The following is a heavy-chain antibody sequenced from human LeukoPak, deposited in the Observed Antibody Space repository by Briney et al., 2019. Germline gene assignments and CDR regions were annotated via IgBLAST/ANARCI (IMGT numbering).Heavy chain of an antibody. CDR2: MSSTSSII. J-gene: IGHJ4*02. V-gene: IGHV3-48*01. Sequence: GGSLRLSCAASGFKFRSYSMNWVRQAPGKGLEWISYMSSTSSIIHYADSVKGRFTISTYNAANSLFLQMHSLKVTDTALYSFGTLEENWNDGLGDFWGQGTLVTVSS. D-gene: IGHD1-1*01. CDR1: GFKFRSYS. CDR3: GTLEENWNDGLGDF.